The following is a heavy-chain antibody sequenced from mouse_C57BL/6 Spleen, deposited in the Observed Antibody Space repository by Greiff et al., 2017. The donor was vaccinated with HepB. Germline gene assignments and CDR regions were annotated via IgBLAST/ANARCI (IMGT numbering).Heavy chain of an antibody. J-gene: IGHJ2*01. CDR1: GYAFSSSW. Sequence: VQLQQSGPELVKPGASVKISCKASGYAFSSSWMNWVKQRPGKGLEWIGRIYPGDGDTNYNGKFKGKATLTADKSSSTAYMQLSSLTSEDSAVYFCARERGYGDYWGQGTTLTVSS. CDR2: IYPGDGDT. D-gene: IGHD2-2*01. V-gene: IGHV1-82*01. CDR3: ARERGYGDY.